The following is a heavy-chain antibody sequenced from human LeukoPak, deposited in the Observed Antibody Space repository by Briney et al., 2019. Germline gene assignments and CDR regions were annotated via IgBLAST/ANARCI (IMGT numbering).Heavy chain of an antibody. Sequence: SETLSLTCTVSGGSTSSYYWSWIRQPPGKGLEWIGYIYYSGSTNYNPSLKSRVTISVDTSKNQFSLKLSSVTAADTAVYYCARAYSYGPGVIDYWGQGTLVTVSS. V-gene: IGHV4-59*01. CDR1: GGSTSSYY. J-gene: IGHJ4*02. CDR3: ARAYSYGPGVIDY. D-gene: IGHD5-18*01. CDR2: IYYSGST.